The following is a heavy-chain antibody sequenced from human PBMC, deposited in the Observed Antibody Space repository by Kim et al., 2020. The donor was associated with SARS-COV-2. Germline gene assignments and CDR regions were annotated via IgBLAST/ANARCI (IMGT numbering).Heavy chain of an antibody. V-gene: IGHV3-48*02. CDR2: ISASSNTI. J-gene: IGHJ4*02. Sequence: GGSLRLSCAASGFSFSNTHMNWVRQAPGKGLEWISYISASSNTIFYADSVKGRFTICRDNAKNSLYLQMNSLRDDDTAIYYCAKWYEDWGRGTLVTVSS. CDR1: GFSFSNTH. D-gene: IGHD2-8*01. CDR3: AKWYED.